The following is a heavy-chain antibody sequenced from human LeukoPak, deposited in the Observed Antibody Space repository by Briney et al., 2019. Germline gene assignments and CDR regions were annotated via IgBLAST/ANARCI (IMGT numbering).Heavy chain of an antibody. D-gene: IGHD3-22*01. CDR2: ISYDGNNR. CDR3: AKFKREVIGAFDI. J-gene: IGHJ3*02. CDR1: RLTFSSYG. Sequence: GGSLRLSCAASRLTFSSYGMHWARQTPGKGLEWVAVISYDGNNRYYADSVKGRFTISRYNYKNTLYLQMNSLRDEDTAVYYCAKFKREVIGAFDIWGQGTMVTVSS. V-gene: IGHV3-30*18.